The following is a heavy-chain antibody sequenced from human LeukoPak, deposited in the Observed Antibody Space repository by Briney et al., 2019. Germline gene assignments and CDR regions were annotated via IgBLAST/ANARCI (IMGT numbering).Heavy chain of an antibody. V-gene: IGHV1-8*01. CDR3: ARVPHYYGSGSYDY. CDR2: MNPNSGNT. J-gene: IGHJ4*02. CDR1: GYTFTSYD. D-gene: IGHD3-10*01. Sequence: ASVKVSCKASGYTFTSYDINWVRQATGQGLEWMGWMNPNSGNTGYAQKFQGRVTMTRNTSISTAYMEQSSLRSEDTAVYYCARVPHYYGSGSYDYWGQGTLVTVSS.